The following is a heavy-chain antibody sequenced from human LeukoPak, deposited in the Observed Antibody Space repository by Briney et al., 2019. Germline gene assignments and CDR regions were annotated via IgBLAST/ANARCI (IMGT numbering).Heavy chain of an antibody. CDR1: GFTFSSYA. J-gene: IGHJ4*02. V-gene: IGHV3-23*01. CDR3: AKKTHHAAAAWNDY. D-gene: IGHD1-1*01. Sequence: GGSLRLPCAASGFTFSSYAMSWVRQAPGKGLEWVSAISGSGGSTYYADSVKGRFTISRDNSKNTLYLQMNSLRAEDTAVYYRAKKTHHAAAAWNDYWGQGTLVTVSS. CDR2: ISGSGGST.